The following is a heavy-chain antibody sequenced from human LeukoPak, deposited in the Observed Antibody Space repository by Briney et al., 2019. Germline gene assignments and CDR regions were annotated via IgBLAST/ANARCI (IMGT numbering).Heavy chain of an antibody. V-gene: IGHV3-23*01. Sequence: PGGSLRLSCVASGFTFSSYALTWVRQAPGRGLEWVSGLSGSAGSPYYADSVKGRFTISRDNSKNTPFLQMNNLRAEDTAIYYCTKVASSGSCYQSDYWGQGTLVTVSS. CDR1: GFTFSSYA. CDR3: TKVASSGSCYQSDY. J-gene: IGHJ4*02. CDR2: LSGSAGSP. D-gene: IGHD2-15*01.